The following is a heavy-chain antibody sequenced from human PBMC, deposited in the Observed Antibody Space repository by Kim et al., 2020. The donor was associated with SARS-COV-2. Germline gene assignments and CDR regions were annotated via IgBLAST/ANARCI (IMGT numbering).Heavy chain of an antibody. CDR3: ARRRSFSRISHAFDI. V-gene: IGHV5-51*01. CDR2: IYPGDSDT. Sequence: GESLKISRKGSGYSFTSYWIGWVRQMPGKGLEWMGIIYPGDSDTRYSPSFQGQVTISADKSISTAYLQWSSLKASDTAMYYCARRRSFSRISHAFDIWGQGTMVTVSS. J-gene: IGHJ3*02. CDR1: GYSFTSYW.